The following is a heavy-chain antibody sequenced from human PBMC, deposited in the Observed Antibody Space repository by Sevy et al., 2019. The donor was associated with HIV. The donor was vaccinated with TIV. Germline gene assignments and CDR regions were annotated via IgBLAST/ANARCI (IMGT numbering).Heavy chain of an antibody. Sequence: LLQASESLSLTCTVSGGSISSSNYYWGWIRQPPGKGLEWIGSIYYSGSPYYNPSLKSRVTISVDTSKNQFFLNLSSVTAPDTAVYYCAGMEVGGYDLLTGRSTGWFDPWGQGTLVTVSS. V-gene: IGHV4-39*01. D-gene: IGHD3-9*01. CDR3: AGMEVGGYDLLTGRSTGWFDP. J-gene: IGHJ5*02. CDR1: GGSISSSNYY. CDR2: IYYSGSP.